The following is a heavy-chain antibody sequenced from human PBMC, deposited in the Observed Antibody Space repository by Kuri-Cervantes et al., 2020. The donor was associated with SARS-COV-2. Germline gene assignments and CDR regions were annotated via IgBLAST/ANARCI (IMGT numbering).Heavy chain of an antibody. CDR1: GGSISSSSYY. J-gene: IGHJ4*02. V-gene: IGHV4-39*07. Sequence: SETLSLTCTVSGGSISSSSYYWGWIRQPPGKGLEWIGSIYHSGSTYYNPSLKSRVTISVDTSKNQFSLKLSSVTAADTAVYYCARALTGEVDDYWGQGTLVTVSS. D-gene: IGHD3-10*01. CDR3: ARALTGEVDDY. CDR2: IYHSGST.